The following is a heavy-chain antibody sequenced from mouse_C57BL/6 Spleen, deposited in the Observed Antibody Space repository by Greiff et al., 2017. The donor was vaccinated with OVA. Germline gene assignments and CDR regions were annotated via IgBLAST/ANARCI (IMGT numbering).Heavy chain of an antibody. CDR1: GYTFTSYW. Sequence: QVQLQQPGAELVKPGASVKLSCKASGYTFTSYWMQWVKQRPGQGLEWIGEIDPSDSYTNYNQKFKGKATLTVDTSSSTAYMQLSSLTSEDSAVYYCARSGIYYYGSSPYYYAMDYWGQGTSVTVSS. V-gene: IGHV1-50*01. D-gene: IGHD1-1*01. J-gene: IGHJ4*01. CDR2: IDPSDSYT. CDR3: ARSGIYYYGSSPYYYAMDY.